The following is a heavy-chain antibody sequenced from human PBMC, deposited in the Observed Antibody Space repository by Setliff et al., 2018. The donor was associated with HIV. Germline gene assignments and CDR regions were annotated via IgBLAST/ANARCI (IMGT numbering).Heavy chain of an antibody. J-gene: IGHJ4*02. D-gene: IGHD2-2*01. CDR3: ARTTIVAVPAANYYFDF. V-gene: IGHV4-39*07. CDR1: GGSISSSSNY. Sequence: SETLSLTCTVSGGSISSSSNYWGWIRQAPGKGLEWIGNIYYSGSTYYNPSLKSRVTISVDTSKNQFSLKLRSVTVADTAVYYCARTTIVAVPAANYYFDFWGQGDLVTVSS. CDR2: IYYSGST.